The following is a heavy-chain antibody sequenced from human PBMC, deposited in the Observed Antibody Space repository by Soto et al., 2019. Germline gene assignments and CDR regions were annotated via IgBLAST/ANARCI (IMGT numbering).Heavy chain of an antibody. CDR2: IYYSGST. CDR3: ARVPPYSSSWYPPTRGMDV. V-gene: IGHV4-31*03. CDR1: GGSISSGGYY. D-gene: IGHD6-13*01. J-gene: IGHJ6*02. Sequence: PSETLSLTCTVSGGSISSGGYYWSWIRQHPGKGLEWIGYIYYSGSTYYNPSLKSRVTISVDTSKNQFSLKLSSVTAADTAVYYCARVPPYSSSWYPPTRGMDVWGQGTTVTVSS.